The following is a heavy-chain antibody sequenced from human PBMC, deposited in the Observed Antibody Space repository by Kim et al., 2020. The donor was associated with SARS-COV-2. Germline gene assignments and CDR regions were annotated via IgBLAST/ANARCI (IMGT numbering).Heavy chain of an antibody. CDR3: ARGRSEVLRYFDRRDAFDI. J-gene: IGHJ3*02. CDR2: ISSSSSTI. D-gene: IGHD3-9*01. V-gene: IGHV3-48*02. Sequence: GGSLRLSCAASGFTFSSYSMNWVRQAPGKGLEWVSYISSSSSTIYYADSVKGRFTISRDNAKNSLYLQMNSLRDEDTAVYYCARGRSEVLRYFDRRDAFDIWGQGTMVTVSS. CDR1: GFTFSSYS.